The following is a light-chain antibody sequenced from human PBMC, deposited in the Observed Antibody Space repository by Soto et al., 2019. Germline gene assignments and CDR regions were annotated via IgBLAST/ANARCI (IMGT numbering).Light chain of an antibody. V-gene: IGKV1-5*03. CDR3: QQYNSYS. J-gene: IGKJ1*01. CDR1: QTISSW. Sequence: DIQMTQSPSTLSGSVGDRVTITCRASQTISSWLAWYQQKPGKAPKLLIYKASTLKSGVPSRFSGSGSGTEYTLPIGSLRPDDFVPSYCQQYNSYSFGPGTKVDIK. CDR2: KAS.